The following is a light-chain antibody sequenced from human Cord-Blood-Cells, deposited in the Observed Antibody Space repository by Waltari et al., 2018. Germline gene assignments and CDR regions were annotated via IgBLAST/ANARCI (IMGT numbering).Light chain of an antibody. J-gene: IGKJ5*01. CDR1: QSVSSY. CDR3: QQRSNWPIT. CDR2: DAS. V-gene: IGKV3-11*01. Sequence: EIVLTQSPATLSLSPGERATLSCRASQSVSSYLAWYQQKPGQAPRLLIYDASNRATGIPARFSDSESGTDFTLTISSLEPEDFAVYYCQQRSNWPITFGQGTRLEIK.